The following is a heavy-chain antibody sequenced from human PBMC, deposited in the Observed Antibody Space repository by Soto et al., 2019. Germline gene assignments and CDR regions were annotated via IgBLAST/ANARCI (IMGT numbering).Heavy chain of an antibody. D-gene: IGHD3-10*01. CDR2: IYTTGST. Sequence: SETLSLTCTVSGDSISDYYWSWIRQPAGKGLEWIGRIYTTGSTDYNPSLKSRVTISIDMSKNQFSLKVTSMTAADTAVYYCARLQFGEGFDYWGQGALVTVSS. J-gene: IGHJ4*02. V-gene: IGHV4-4*07. CDR3: ARLQFGEGFDY. CDR1: GDSISDYY.